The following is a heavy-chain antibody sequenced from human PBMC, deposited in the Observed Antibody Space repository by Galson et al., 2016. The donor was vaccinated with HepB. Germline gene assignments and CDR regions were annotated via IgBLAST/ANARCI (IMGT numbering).Heavy chain of an antibody. J-gene: IGHJ3*02. V-gene: IGHV3-64D*06. CDR2: ISTNGRST. Sequence: SLRLSCAASGFTSGDAMHWVRQAPGKGLEYVSTISTNGRSTYYVDSVGGRFTISRDRSKNTLYLQMSSLRTEDTAMYYCVKSGYCDISACFHVFDIWGQGTMVTVSS. D-gene: IGHD2-15*01. CDR3: VKSGYCDISACFHVFDI. CDR1: GFTSGDA.